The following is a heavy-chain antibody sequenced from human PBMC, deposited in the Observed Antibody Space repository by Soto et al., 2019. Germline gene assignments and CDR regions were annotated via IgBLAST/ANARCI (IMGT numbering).Heavy chain of an antibody. CDR3: ARVLSESNALGY. CDR1: GFTFSSYE. J-gene: IGHJ4*02. CDR2: ISSGNTI. V-gene: IGHV3-48*03. D-gene: IGHD3-16*01. Sequence: VQLVESGGGLVQPGGSLRLACAASGFTFSSYEMNWVRQAPGKGLEWVSYISSGNTIYYADSVKGRFTISRDNAKNSLFLQMNSLRAEDTAVYYCARVLSESNALGYWGEGILVTVSS.